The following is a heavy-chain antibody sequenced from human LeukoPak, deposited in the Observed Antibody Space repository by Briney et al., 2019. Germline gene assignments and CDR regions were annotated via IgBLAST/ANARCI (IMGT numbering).Heavy chain of an antibody. J-gene: IGHJ5*02. Sequence: PSETLSLTRTVSGGSISSGDYYWSWIRQPPGKGLEWIGYIYYSGSTYYNPSLKSRVTISVDTSKNQFSLKLSSVTAADTAVYYCARLYYDILTGSPNWFDPWGQGTLVTVSS. V-gene: IGHV4-30-4*01. D-gene: IGHD3-9*01. CDR3: ARLYYDILTGSPNWFDP. CDR1: GGSISSGDYY. CDR2: IYYSGST.